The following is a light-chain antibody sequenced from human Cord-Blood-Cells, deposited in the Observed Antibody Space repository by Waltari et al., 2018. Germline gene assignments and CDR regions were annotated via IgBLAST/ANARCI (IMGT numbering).Light chain of an antibody. CDR3: CSYAGSSTLV. Sequence: QSALTQPASVSGSPGQSITISCTGTSSDVGRYNLVSWYQQHPGKAPKLMIYEGSKRPSGVSNRFSGSKSGNTASLTISGLLAEDEADYYCCSYAGSSTLVFGGGTKLTVL. CDR1: SSDVGRYNL. V-gene: IGLV2-23*01. CDR2: EGS. J-gene: IGLJ2*01.